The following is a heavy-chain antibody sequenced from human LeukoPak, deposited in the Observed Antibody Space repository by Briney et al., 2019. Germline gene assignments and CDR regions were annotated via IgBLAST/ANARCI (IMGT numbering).Heavy chain of an antibody. CDR1: GFTFSSFT. CDR2: ISDGSRDT. J-gene: IGHJ4*02. Sequence: GGSLRLSCATSGFTFSSFTMNWVRQAPGKGLEWVSTISDGSRDTHYAGSVKGRITISRDDSQNIVYPQMDSLRAEDTALYYCTTRLRNHFDYWGQGTQVTVSS. D-gene: IGHD5-12*01. V-gene: IGHV3-23*01. CDR3: TTRLRNHFDY.